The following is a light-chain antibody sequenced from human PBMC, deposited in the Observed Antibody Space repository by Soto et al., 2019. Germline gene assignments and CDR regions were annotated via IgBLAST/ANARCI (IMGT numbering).Light chain of an antibody. J-gene: IGKJ2*01. CDR3: QQWAT. CDR1: QDISNY. V-gene: IGKV1-33*01. Sequence: DIQMTQSPSSLSASVGDRVTITCQASQDISNYLNWYQQKPGKAPKLLIYDASNLETGVPSRFSGSGSGTDFTFTISSLRPEDIATYYCQQWATFGQGTKLEIK. CDR2: DAS.